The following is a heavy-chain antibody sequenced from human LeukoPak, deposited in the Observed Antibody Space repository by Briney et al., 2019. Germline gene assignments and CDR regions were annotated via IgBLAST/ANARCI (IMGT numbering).Heavy chain of an antibody. CDR1: GFTFSTYA. Sequence: GGSLRLSCAASGFTFSTYAMSWVRQAPGQGLEWVSAVTGSGGSTYYADSVKGRFTISRDNSKNTLYLQINSLRVEDTAVYYCAKDSQTYYYGSGSYFNYWGQGTLVTVSS. J-gene: IGHJ4*02. CDR3: AKDSQTYYYGSGSYFNY. CDR2: VTGSGGST. D-gene: IGHD3-10*01. V-gene: IGHV3-23*01.